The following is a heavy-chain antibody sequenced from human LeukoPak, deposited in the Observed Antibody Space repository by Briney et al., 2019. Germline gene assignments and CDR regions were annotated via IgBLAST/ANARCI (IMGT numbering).Heavy chain of an antibody. V-gene: IGHV3-15*01. CDR2: IKSKTDGGTT. CDR1: GFTFSNAW. J-gene: IGHJ4*02. D-gene: IGHD1-26*01. Sequence: GGSLRLSCAASGFTFSNAWMSWVRQAPGKGLEWVGRIKSKTDGGTTDYAAPVKGRFTISRDDSKNTLYLQMNSLRTEDTAVYCCTTGYSGSYPDFDYWGQGTLVTVSS. CDR3: TTGYSGSYPDFDY.